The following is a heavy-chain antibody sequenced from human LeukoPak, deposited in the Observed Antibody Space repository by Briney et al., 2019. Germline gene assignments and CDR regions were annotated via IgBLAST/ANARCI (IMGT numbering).Heavy chain of an antibody. D-gene: IGHD3-16*02. CDR1: GFTFSNYA. CDR3: ARDTSTSFYDYVWGSYRSSLSESYGMDV. Sequence: GGSLRLSCAGSGFTFSNYAMSWVRQAPGKGLEWVSAISGGGGSTYNTYYAGSVKGRFTISRDNAKNSLYLQMNSLRVEDTAVYYCARDTSTSFYDYVWGSYRSSLSESYGMDVWGQGTTVTVSS. J-gene: IGHJ6*02. V-gene: IGHV3-23*01. CDR2: ISGGGGSTYNT.